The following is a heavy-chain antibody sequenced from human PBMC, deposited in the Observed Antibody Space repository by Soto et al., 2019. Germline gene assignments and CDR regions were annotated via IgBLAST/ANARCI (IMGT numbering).Heavy chain of an antibody. CDR1: GYTFTSYD. CDR3: ARERTVAGNDY. V-gene: IGHV1-8*01. Sequence: ASVKVSCKASGYTFTSYDVNWVRQAPGQGLEWMGWMNPNSGNTGYAQKFQGRVTMTRNTSISTAYMELSSLRSEDTAVYYCARERTVAGNDYWGQGTLVTVSS. D-gene: IGHD6-19*01. J-gene: IGHJ4*02. CDR2: MNPNSGNT.